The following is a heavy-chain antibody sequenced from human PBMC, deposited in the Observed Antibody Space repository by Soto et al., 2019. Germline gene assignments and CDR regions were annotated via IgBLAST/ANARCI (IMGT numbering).Heavy chain of an antibody. CDR2: IANDGRSE. J-gene: IGHJ4*02. Sequence: QVQLVESGGGVVQPGRSLRLSCAASALTFSAAGMHWVRQAPGKGLEWVAFIANDGRSESYADSVKGRFTISRDNSQNRLYLQMNGLRAEDTAVYYCAKAKGRTAIDYWGQGTLVSVSS. V-gene: IGHV3-30*18. CDR1: ALTFSAAG. CDR3: AKAKGRTAIDY.